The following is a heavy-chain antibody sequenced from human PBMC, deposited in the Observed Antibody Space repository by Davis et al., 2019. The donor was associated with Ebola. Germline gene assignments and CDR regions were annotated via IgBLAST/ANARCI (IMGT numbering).Heavy chain of an antibody. CDR3: AREVGSYDY. CDR2: IYYSGST. Sequence: SETLSLTCTVSGGSISSSSYYWGWIRQPPGKGLECIGSIYYSGSTYYNPSLKSRVTISVDTSKNQFSLKLSSVTAADTAVYYCAREVGSYDYWGQGTLVTVSS. D-gene: IGHD1-26*01. V-gene: IGHV4-39*02. J-gene: IGHJ4*02. CDR1: GGSISSSSYY.